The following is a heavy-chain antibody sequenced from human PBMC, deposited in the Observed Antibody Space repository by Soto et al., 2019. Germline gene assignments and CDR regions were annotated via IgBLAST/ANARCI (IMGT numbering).Heavy chain of an antibody. V-gene: IGHV4-30-2*01. Sequence: SETLSLTCAVSGGSISSGGYSWSWIRQPPGKGLEWIGYIYHSGSTYYNPSLKSRVTISVDRSKNQFSLKLSSVTAADTAVYYCARGRGIAVARRWFDPWGQGTLVTVSS. CDR1: GGSISSGGYS. CDR3: ARGRGIAVARRWFDP. J-gene: IGHJ5*02. CDR2: IYHSGST. D-gene: IGHD6-19*01.